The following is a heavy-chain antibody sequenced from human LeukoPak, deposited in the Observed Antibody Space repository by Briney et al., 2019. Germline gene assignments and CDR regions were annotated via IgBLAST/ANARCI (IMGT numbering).Heavy chain of an antibody. CDR1: GFTFSSYA. Sequence: GGPLRLSCAASGFTFSSYAIHWVRRAPGRGLDWMAVISYDGGNKYYADSVKGRFTISRDNSKNTLYLQLNSLRAEDTAVYYCARDRIAVTAYFDYWGQGTLVTVSS. V-gene: IGHV3-30-3*01. CDR2: ISYDGGNK. D-gene: IGHD6-19*01. CDR3: ARDRIAVTAYFDY. J-gene: IGHJ4*02.